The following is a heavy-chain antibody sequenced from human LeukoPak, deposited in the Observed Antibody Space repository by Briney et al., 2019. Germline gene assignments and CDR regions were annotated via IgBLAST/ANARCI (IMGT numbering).Heavy chain of an antibody. V-gene: IGHV3-74*01. CDR3: ARGNIAAAGIHY. Sequence: GGSLRLSCAASGFTFSSYWMHLVRQAPGKGLVWVSRISGDGSTTTYVDSVMGRFTISRDNAKNTLYLQMNSVRAEDTAVYYCARGNIAAAGIHYWGQGTLVIVSS. CDR2: ISGDGSTT. CDR1: GFTFSSYW. D-gene: IGHD6-13*01. J-gene: IGHJ4*02.